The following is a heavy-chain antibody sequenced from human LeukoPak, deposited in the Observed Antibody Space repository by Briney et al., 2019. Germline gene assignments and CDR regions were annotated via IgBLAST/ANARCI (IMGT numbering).Heavy chain of an antibody. CDR3: AKGPEGIAALSATLG. CDR2: TAGSGISK. Sequence: GGSLRLYCVASGFTFNNYAMSWVRQAPGRGLEWASSTAGSGISKDYADSVKGRFTISKDKSKNTLYLQMDNLRAEDTGVYYCAKGPEGIAALSATLGWGQGTLVTVSS. CDR1: GFTFNNYA. V-gene: IGHV3-23*01. D-gene: IGHD6-13*01. J-gene: IGHJ4*02.